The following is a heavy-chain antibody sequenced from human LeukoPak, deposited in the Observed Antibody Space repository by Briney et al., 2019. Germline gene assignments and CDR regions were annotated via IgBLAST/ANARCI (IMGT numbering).Heavy chain of an antibody. CDR3: ARVGRTYYDFWGGYQGYMDV. CDR2: INHSGST. CDR1: GGSFSGYY. V-gene: IGHV4-34*01. D-gene: IGHD3-3*01. Sequence: SETLSLTCAVYGGSFSGYYWSWIRQPPGKGLEWIGEINHSGSTNYNPSLKSRVTISVDTSKNQFSLKLSSVTAADTAVYYCARVGRTYYDFWGGYQGYMDVWGKGTTVTVSS. J-gene: IGHJ6*03.